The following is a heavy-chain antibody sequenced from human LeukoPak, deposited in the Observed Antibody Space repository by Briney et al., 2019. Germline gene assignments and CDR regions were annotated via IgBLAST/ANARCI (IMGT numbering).Heavy chain of an antibody. V-gene: IGHV4-38-2*02. D-gene: IGHD6-13*01. CDR3: ARVGYSSSWYVDY. Sequence: PSETLSLTCTVSGYSSSSGYYWGWIRQPPGKGLEWIGSIYHSGSTYYNPSLKSRVTISVDTSKNQFSLKLSSVTAADTAVYYCARVGYSSSWYVDYWGQGTLVTVSS. J-gene: IGHJ4*02. CDR2: IYHSGST. CDR1: GYSSSSGYY.